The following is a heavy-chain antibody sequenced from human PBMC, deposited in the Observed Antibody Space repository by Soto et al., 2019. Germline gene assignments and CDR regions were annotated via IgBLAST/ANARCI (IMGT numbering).Heavy chain of an antibody. J-gene: IGHJ5*02. CDR2: IYYSGST. CDR3: ARAGLDNWNPGWFDL. D-gene: IGHD1-20*01. V-gene: IGHV4-31*03. Sequence: SETLSLTCTVSGGSISSGGYYWSWIRQHPGKGLEWIGYIYYSGSTYYNPSLKSRVTISVDTSKNQFSLKLSSVTAADTAMYYCARAGLDNWNPGWFDLWGQGTLVTVSS. CDR1: GGSISSGGYY.